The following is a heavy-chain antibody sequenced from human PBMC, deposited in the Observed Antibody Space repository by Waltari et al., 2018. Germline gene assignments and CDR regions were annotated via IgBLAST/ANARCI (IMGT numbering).Heavy chain of an antibody. D-gene: IGHD4-17*01. V-gene: IGHV3-23*01. CDR2: ISGSGDRT. J-gene: IGHJ4*02. CDR1: GYTFSSYA. Sequence: EVQLLESGGGLVQPGGSLRLSCAASGYTFSSYAMTWVRQAAGEGLGWGSGISGSGDRTYYADSAKGRFTISRDNSMNTLNLQMNSLRGEDTAIYYCAKGVNTMTTGGDYWSQGTLVTVSS. CDR3: AKGVNTMTTGGDY.